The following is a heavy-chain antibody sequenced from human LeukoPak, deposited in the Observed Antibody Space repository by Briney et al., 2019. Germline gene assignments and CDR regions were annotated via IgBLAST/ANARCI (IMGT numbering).Heavy chain of an antibody. CDR1: GFAFHNYA. J-gene: IGHJ5*02. CDR2: ISSSGRTT. Sequence: GGSLRLSCAASGFAFHNYAMTWVRQAPGKGLEWVSAISSSGRTTHYADSLKGRFTISRDFSRNTVFLQMDFLGADDTAVYYCAKQGRDGDSGTNWFDPWGQGTLVTVSS. V-gene: IGHV3-23*01. D-gene: IGHD3-10*01. CDR3: AKQGRDGDSGTNWFDP.